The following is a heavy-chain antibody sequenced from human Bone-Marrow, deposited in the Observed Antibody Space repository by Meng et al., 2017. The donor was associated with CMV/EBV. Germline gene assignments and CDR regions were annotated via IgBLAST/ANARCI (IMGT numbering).Heavy chain of an antibody. CDR1: GFTFSSYW. CDR3: TRDLPSYYYGSGSYSGGMDV. V-gene: IGHV3-74*01. CDR2: FNSDGSST. J-gene: IGHJ6*02. Sequence: ESLKISCAASGFTFSSYWMHWVRQAPGKGLVWFSRFNSDGSSTSYADSVKGRFTISRDNAKNTLYLQMNSLRAEDTAVYYCTRDLPSYYYGSGSYSGGMDVWGQGTTVTVSS. D-gene: IGHD3-10*01.